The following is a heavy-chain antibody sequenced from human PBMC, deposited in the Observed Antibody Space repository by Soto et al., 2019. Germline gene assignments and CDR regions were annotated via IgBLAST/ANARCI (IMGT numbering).Heavy chain of an antibody. CDR3: ATDPDATKPWYDSVCGFDY. D-gene: IGHD6-19*01. Sequence: ASVKVSCKECSYTFTKYGISWVGQDPAEVLEWMGWISATRDAMDAQKFQGRVTMTTDTSTSTTYMELTSLTSDDTAVYYFATDPDATKPWYDSVCGFDYWGQGTLVTVSS. CDR2: ISATRDA. V-gene: IGHV1-18*01. J-gene: IGHJ4*02. CDR1: SYTFTKYG.